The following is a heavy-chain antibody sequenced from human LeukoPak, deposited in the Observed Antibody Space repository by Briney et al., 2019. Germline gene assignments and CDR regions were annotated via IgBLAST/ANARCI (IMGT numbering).Heavy chain of an antibody. CDR2: INHSGST. Sequence: PSETLSLTCAVYGGSFSGYYWSWIRQPPGKGLEWIGEINHSGSTNYNPSLKSRVTISVDTSKNQFSLKLSSVTAADTAVYYCARVGYSYGYVWWGQGTLVTVSS. V-gene: IGHV4-34*01. CDR3: ARVGYSYGYVW. CDR1: GGSFSGYY. D-gene: IGHD5-18*01. J-gene: IGHJ4*02.